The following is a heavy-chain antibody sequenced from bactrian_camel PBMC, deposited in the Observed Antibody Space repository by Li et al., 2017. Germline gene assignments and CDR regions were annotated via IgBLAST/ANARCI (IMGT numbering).Heavy chain of an antibody. D-gene: IGHD6*01. CDR2: LSVDSTT. Sequence: HVQLVESGGGSVQAGGSRRLSCTPSGSIYNDNCMGWIRQAPGMEREAVAYLSVDSTTNYADSVKGRFTISKDNAKNTLYLQMRSLKPDDTAMYYCAASTFSLAGLGRRSYRYWGQGTQVTVS. CDR1: GSIYNDNC. CDR3: AASTFSLAGLGRRSYRY. V-gene: IGHV3S53*01. J-gene: IGHJ4*01.